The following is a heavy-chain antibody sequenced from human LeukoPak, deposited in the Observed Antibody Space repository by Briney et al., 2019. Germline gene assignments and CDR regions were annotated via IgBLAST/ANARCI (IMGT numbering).Heavy chain of an antibody. CDR1: GFAFSNYG. CDR2: IKSKTDGGTT. Sequence: GGSLRLSCAASGFAFSNYGMHWVRQAPGKGLEWVGRIKSKTDGGTTDYAAPVKGRFTISRDDSKNTLYLQMNSLKTEDTAVYYCVLERRRLATTARTPYYFDYWGQGTLVTVSS. D-gene: IGHD1-1*01. V-gene: IGHV3-15*01. CDR3: VLERRRLATTARTPYYFDY. J-gene: IGHJ4*02.